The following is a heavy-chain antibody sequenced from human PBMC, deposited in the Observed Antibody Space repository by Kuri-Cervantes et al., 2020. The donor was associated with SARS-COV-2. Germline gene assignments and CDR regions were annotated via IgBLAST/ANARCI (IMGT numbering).Heavy chain of an antibody. V-gene: IGHV4-34*01. D-gene: IGHD6-19*01. J-gene: IGHJ4*02. CDR2: ISHSGST. CDR3: ARDSRKNSGWYIDY. CDR1: GGSFSGYY. Sequence: SQTLSLTCAVYGGSFSGYYWSWIRQPPGKGLEWIGEISHSGSTNYNPSLKSRVTISVDTSKNQFSLKLSSVTAADTAVYYCARDSRKNSGWYIDYWGQGTLVTVSS.